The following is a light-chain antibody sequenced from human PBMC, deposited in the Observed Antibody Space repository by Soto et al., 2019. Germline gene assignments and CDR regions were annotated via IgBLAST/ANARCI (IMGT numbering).Light chain of an antibody. CDR2: DAS. CDR3: QPYYSYST. V-gene: IGKV1-5*01. CDR1: QTISGW. Sequence: DIKMSNSPSTLSSSVGDTVTITCRASQTISGWLAWYQQRPGKAPNLLIFDASSLESGVPSRFSGSGSGTEFTLTISSLQPDDIATYYCQPYYSYSTFGQGAKVDIK. J-gene: IGKJ1*01.